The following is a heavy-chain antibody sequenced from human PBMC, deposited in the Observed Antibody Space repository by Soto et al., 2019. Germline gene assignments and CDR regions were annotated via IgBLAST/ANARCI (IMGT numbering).Heavy chain of an antibody. CDR3: ARDDYCSGGSCYGDAFDI. CDR2: ISSSSSYI. D-gene: IGHD2-15*01. Sequence: GSLRLSCAASGFTFSSYSMNWVRQAPGKGLEWVSSISSSSSYIYYADSVKGRFTISRDNAKNSLYLQMNSLRAEDTAVYYCARDDYCSGGSCYGDAFDIWGQGTMVTVSS. J-gene: IGHJ3*02. V-gene: IGHV3-21*01. CDR1: GFTFSSYS.